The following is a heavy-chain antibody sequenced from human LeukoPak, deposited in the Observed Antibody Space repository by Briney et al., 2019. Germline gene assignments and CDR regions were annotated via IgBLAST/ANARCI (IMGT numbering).Heavy chain of an antibody. J-gene: IGHJ4*02. V-gene: IGHV4-38-2*01. CDR2: IYHSGST. Sequence: SETLSLTCAVSGYSISSGYYWGWIRQPPGKGLEWIGSIYHSGSTYYNPSLKSRAPISVDTSKNQCPLKMSSVTAADTAVYYCARTYSSSSSDFDYWGQGTLVTVSS. CDR1: GYSISSGYY. D-gene: IGHD6-6*01. CDR3: ARTYSSSSSDFDY.